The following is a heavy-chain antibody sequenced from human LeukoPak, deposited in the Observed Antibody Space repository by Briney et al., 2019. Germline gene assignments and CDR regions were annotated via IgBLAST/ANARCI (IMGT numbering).Heavy chain of an antibody. CDR1: GYTFTGYY. J-gene: IGHJ4*02. V-gene: IGHV1-2*04. CDR2: INPNSGGT. CDR3: AKDPSFSSSWDYYFDY. Sequence: GASVKVSCKASGYTFTGYYMHWVRQAPGQGLEWMGWINPNSGGTNYAQKFQGWVTMTRDTSISTAYMELSSLRAEDTAVYYCAKDPSFSSSWDYYFDYWGQGTLVTVSS. D-gene: IGHD6-13*01.